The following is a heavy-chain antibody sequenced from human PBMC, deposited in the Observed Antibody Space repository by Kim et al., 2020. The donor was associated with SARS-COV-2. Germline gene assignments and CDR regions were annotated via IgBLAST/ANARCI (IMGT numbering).Heavy chain of an antibody. V-gene: IGHV3-66*01. CDR3: AREPSTYFDY. CDR1: GFTVSNTY. CDR2: IYGGGSR. J-gene: IGHJ4*02. Sequence: GGSLRLSCVVSGFTVSNTYMSWVRQAPGKGLEWVSIIYGGGSRYYADSVKGRFTISRDDSKNTVYLQMNSLRAEDTALYFCAREPSTYFDYWGQGTLVTV.